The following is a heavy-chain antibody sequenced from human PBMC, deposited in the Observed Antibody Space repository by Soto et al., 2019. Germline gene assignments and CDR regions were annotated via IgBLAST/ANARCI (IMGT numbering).Heavy chain of an antibody. Sequence: QVQLQESGPGLVKPSETLSLTCTVSGGSISSYYWSWIRQPPGKGLEWIGYIYYSGSTNYNPSLKSRVTISVDTSKNQYSLKLSSVTAADTAVYYCARSYDFWFDPWGQGTLVTVSS. J-gene: IGHJ5*02. V-gene: IGHV4-59*01. CDR2: IYYSGST. D-gene: IGHD5-18*01. CDR3: ARSYDFWFDP. CDR1: GGSISSYY.